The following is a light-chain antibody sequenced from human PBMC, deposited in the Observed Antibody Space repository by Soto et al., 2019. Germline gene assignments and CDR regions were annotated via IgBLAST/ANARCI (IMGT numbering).Light chain of an antibody. V-gene: IGKV1-5*03. CDR1: QYISTW. J-gene: IGKJ1*01. CDR3: QQYNNS. CDR2: KAS. Sequence: DIQMTQFPSTLSASVGDRVTITCRASQYISTWLAWYQQKPGKAPKLLIYKASTLESGVPSRFSGSGSGTEFTLTISSLQPDDFATYYCQQYNNSFGQGTKVEI.